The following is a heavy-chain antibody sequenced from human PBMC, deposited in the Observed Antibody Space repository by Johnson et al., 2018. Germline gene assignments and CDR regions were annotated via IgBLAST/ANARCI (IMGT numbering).Heavy chain of an antibody. V-gene: IGHV3-23*04. CDR3: AKDLASGYSHWFDP. D-gene: IGHD6-25*01. Sequence: VQLVESGGGLVQPGGSLRLSCAASGFTFTTYAMNWVRQAPGKGLEWVSAISGSGGSPYYADSVKGRFTISRDNSKNTRYLQMNSLRAEDTAVYYCAKDLASGYSHWFDPWGQGTLVTVSS. CDR1: GFTFTTYA. CDR2: ISGSGGSP. J-gene: IGHJ5*02.